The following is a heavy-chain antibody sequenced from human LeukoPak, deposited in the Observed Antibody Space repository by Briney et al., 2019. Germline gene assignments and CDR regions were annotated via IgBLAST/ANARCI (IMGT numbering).Heavy chain of an antibody. J-gene: IGHJ1*01. V-gene: IGHV4-59*01. CDR1: GDSISSYY. Sequence: PSETLSLTCTVSGDSISSYYWSWIRQSPEKGLEWIGYIHYTGSTYYNPSLRSRVTISVDTSKNQFSLRLISVTAADTAMYYCARSRGNLYFQHWGQGILVTVSS. CDR2: IHYTGST. CDR3: ARSRGNLYFQH. D-gene: IGHD6-25*01.